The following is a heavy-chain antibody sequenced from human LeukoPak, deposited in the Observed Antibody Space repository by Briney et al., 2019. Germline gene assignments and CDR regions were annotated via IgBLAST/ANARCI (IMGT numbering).Heavy chain of an antibody. CDR1: GGSNSSYY. CDR3: ASDRNTGSWYFY. D-gene: IGHD6-13*01. V-gene: IGHV4-59*08. CDR2: IQYSGGT. J-gene: IGHJ4*02. Sequence: SETLSLTCTVSGGSNSSYYWSWIRHPPGKGLEWIGYIQYSGGTNYNPSLKSRVTISLDTSKNQFSLRLNSVTAADTAVYYCASDRNTGSWYFYWGQGTLVTVSS.